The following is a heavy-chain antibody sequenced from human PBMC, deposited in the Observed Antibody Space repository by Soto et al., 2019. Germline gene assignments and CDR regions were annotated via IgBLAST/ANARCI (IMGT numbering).Heavy chain of an antibody. CDR2: ISWNSGSI. D-gene: IGHD1-1*01. Sequence: EVQLVESGGGLVQPGRSLRLSCAASGFTFDDYAMHWVRQAPGKGLEWVSGISWNSGSIGYAESVKGRFTISRDNAKNSLYLQMNSLRAEDTALYYCAKARGLEPAPDAFDIWGQGTMVTVSS. V-gene: IGHV3-9*01. J-gene: IGHJ3*02. CDR1: GFTFDDYA. CDR3: AKARGLEPAPDAFDI.